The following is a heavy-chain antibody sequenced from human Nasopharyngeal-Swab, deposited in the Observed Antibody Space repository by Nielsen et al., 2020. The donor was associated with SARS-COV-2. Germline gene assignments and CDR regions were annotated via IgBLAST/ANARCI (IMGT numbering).Heavy chain of an antibody. CDR1: GFTFSSYA. CDR3: ARERVAWIVVVVAGREFDP. Sequence: GESLKISCAASGFTFSSYAMHWVRQAPGKGLEWVAVISYDGSNKYYADSVKGRFTISRDNSKNTLYLQMNSLRAEDTAVYYCARERVAWIVVVVAGREFDPWGQEPWSPSPQ. CDR2: ISYDGSNK. V-gene: IGHV3-30-3*01. D-gene: IGHD2-15*01. J-gene: IGHJ5*02.